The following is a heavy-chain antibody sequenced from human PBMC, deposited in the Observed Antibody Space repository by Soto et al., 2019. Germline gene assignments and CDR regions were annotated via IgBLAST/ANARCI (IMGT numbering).Heavy chain of an antibody. CDR2: TYYRSKWYN. CDR1: GDSVSSNSAA. D-gene: IGHD6-13*01. Sequence: SQTLSLTCAISGDSVSSNSAAWNWIRQSPSRGLEWLGRTYYRSKWYNDYAVSVKSRITINPDTSKNQFSLQLNSVTPEDTAVYYCARADRVTAAGYCYYGMDVWGQGTTVTVAS. J-gene: IGHJ6*02. CDR3: ARADRVTAAGYCYYGMDV. V-gene: IGHV6-1*01.